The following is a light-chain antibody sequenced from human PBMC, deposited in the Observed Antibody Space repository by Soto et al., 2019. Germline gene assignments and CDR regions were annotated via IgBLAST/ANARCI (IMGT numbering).Light chain of an antibody. J-gene: IGKJ1*01. CDR3: QQYCSAGT. CDR1: QSVNNNY. Sequence: IVLTKSPGTLSLSPGEGAALSCRASQSVNNNYLAWYQQKPGQAPRLLIYNAFNRATGIPDRFSVSGSGTDFALSIISVEPEDWAVYYCQQYCSAGTFVQGTKVDIK. CDR2: NAF. V-gene: IGKV3-20*01.